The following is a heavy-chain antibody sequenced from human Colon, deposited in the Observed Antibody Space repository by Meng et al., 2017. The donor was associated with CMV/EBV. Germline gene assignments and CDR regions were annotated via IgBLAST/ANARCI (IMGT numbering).Heavy chain of an antibody. D-gene: IGHD3-10*01. Sequence: TGLASGNGYETVYHQTTGKRIEWVPYIGNSSLTISRANAEKGRFTISRDNAKDTLYLHMSGLRADDTAMYFCATVTSRWELGTNSAYWGRGTLVTVSS. V-gene: IGHV3-11*01. J-gene: IGHJ4*01. CDR1: GLASGNGY. CDR2: IGNSSLTI. CDR3: ATVTSRWELGTNSAY.